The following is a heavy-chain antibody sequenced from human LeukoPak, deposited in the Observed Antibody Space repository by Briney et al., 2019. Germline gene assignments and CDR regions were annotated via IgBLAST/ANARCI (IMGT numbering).Heavy chain of an antibody. J-gene: IGHJ4*02. CDR1: GGSISSNY. CDR2: IYHSGST. D-gene: IGHD2-21*02. V-gene: IGHV4-59*01. CDR3: ARYSAPVTSIDY. Sequence: SESLSLTCTVSGGSISSNYWSWIRQPPGKGLEWIGYIYHSGSTNYNPSLKSRVTISVDTSKNQFSLMLSSVTAADTAVYYCARYSAPVTSIDYWGQGTLVTVSS.